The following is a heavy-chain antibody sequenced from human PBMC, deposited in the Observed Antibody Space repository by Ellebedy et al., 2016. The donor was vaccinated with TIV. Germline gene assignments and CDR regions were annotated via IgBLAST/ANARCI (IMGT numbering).Heavy chain of an antibody. CDR3: ASQVRVALPDLYYFDS. V-gene: IGHV3-53*04. CDR2: IYSGGST. J-gene: IGHJ4*02. D-gene: IGHD2-2*01. Sequence: GGSLRLXXAASGFTATSNYMSWVRQAPGKGLEWVSIIYSGGSTYYADSVRGRFTISRHNSKNTLYLQMNSLRAEDTAVYYRASQVRVALPDLYYFDSWGQGTLVTVSS. CDR1: GFTATSNY.